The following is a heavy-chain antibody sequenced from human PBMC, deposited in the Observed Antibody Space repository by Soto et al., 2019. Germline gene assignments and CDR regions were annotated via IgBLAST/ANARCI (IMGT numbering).Heavy chain of an antibody. CDR1: GLAVNDNY. V-gene: IGHV3-66*01. Sequence: GGSLRLSCVASGLAVNDNYMSWVRQAPGKGLEWVSIIYAGGSTYYADSVKDRFTISRDSSKNTLFLQMNSVREEDTAVYFCVRVPPAHDYYGLDVWGQGTTVTVSS. CDR3: VRVPPAHDYYGLDV. J-gene: IGHJ6*02. CDR2: IYAGGST.